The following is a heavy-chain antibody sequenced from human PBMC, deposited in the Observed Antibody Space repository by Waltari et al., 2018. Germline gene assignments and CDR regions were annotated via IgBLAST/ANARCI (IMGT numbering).Heavy chain of an antibody. Sequence: QLQLQESGPGLVKPSETLSLTCTVSGGSISSSSYYWGWIRQPPGKGLEWIGSIYYSGSTYYNPSLKSRVTRSVDTSKNQFSLKLSSVTAADTAVYYCARNRGVVVAASFDYWGQGTLVTVSS. CDR2: IYYSGST. CDR3: ARNRGVVVAASFDY. V-gene: IGHV4-39*07. D-gene: IGHD2-15*01. CDR1: GGSISSSSYY. J-gene: IGHJ4*02.